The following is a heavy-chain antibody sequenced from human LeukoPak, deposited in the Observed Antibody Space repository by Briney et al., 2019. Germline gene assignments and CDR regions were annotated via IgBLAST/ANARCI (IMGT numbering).Heavy chain of an antibody. Sequence: GGSLRLSCAASGFTFSSYAMSWVRQAPGKGLEWVSAISGSGGSTYYADSVKGRFTISRDNSKNTLYLQMNSLRAEDTAVYYCTKDRSKESIAVAGTLPYYFDYWGQGTLVTVSS. J-gene: IGHJ4*02. CDR1: GFTFSSYA. V-gene: IGHV3-23*01. CDR3: TKDRSKESIAVAGTLPYYFDY. D-gene: IGHD6-19*01. CDR2: ISGSGGST.